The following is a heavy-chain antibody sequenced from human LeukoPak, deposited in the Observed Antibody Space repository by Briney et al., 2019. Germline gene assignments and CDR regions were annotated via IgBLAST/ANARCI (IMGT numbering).Heavy chain of an antibody. CDR3: ARDPYSGGYGDYYYYYMDL. CDR1: GFTFSTYN. J-gene: IGHJ6*03. CDR2: ITSSSSYI. D-gene: IGHD1-26*01. V-gene: IGHV3-21*01. Sequence: GGSLRLSCAASGFTFSTYNMNWVRQAPGKGLEWVSSITSSSSYIYYADSVKGRFTISRDNAKNSLYLQMNSLRAEDTAVYYCARDPYSGGYGDYYYYYMDLWGQGTTVTISS.